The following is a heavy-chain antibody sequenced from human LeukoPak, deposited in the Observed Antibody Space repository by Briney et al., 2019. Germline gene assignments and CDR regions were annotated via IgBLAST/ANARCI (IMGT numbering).Heavy chain of an antibody. J-gene: IGHJ4*02. CDR3: ARDEWVGERGIFDY. V-gene: IGHV3-30*03. D-gene: IGHD6-19*01. CDR1: GFSFITSG. CDR2: ISHDGTNK. Sequence: GGSLRLSCAASGFSFITSGMHWVRQAPGKGLEWVAVISHDGTNKYYADSVKGRITISRDNSKNTLYLQMNSLRAEDTAVYYCARDEWVGERGIFDYWGQGTLVTVSS.